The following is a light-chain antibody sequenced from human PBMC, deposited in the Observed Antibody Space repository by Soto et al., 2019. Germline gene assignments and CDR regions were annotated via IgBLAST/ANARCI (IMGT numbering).Light chain of an antibody. CDR2: EVS. Sequence: QSVLTQPPSASGSPGQSVTISCTGTSSDVGGCKFVSWYQQHPGKAPKLMIYEVSKWPSGVPDRFSGSKSGNTASLTVSGLQAEDEADYYCSSCAGSNNPYVFGTGTKLTVL. J-gene: IGLJ1*01. CDR1: SSDVGGCKF. CDR3: SSCAGSNNPYV. V-gene: IGLV2-8*01.